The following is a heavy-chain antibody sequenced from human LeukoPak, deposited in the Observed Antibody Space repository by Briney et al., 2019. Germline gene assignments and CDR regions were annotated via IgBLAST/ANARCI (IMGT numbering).Heavy chain of an antibody. CDR2: IYYSGST. V-gene: IGHV4-59*01. CDR3: ARDIMDYFDY. CDR1: GGSISSYY. Sequence: SETLSLTCTVSGGSISSYYWSWIRQPPGKGLEWIGYIYYSGSTNYNPSLKSRVTISVDTSKNQFSLKLSSVTAADTAVYYCARDIMDYFDYWGQGTLVTVSS. J-gene: IGHJ4*02.